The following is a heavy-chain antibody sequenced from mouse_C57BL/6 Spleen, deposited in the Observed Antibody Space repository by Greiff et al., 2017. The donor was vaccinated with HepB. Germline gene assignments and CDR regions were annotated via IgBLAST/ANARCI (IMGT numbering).Heavy chain of an antibody. CDR1: GFSFTSYG. J-gene: IGHJ4*01. CDR3: AKHKGRGYDYLGAMDY. CDR2: IWGGGST. Sequence: VQGVESGPGLVAPSQSLSITCTVSGFSFTSYGVDWVRQPPGKGLEWLGVIWGGGSTNYNSALMSRLSISKDNSKSQVFLKMNSLQTDDTAMYYCAKHKGRGYDYLGAMDYWGQGTSVTVSS. V-gene: IGHV2-9*01. D-gene: IGHD2-4*01.